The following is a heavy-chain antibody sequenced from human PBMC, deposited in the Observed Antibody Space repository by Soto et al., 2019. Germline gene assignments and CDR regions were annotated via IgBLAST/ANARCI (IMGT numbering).Heavy chain of an antibody. CDR1: GFTVSSNY. V-gene: IGHV3-66*01. J-gene: IGHJ6*03. CDR2: IYSGGST. D-gene: IGHD4-4*01. Sequence: GESLKISCAASGFTVSSNYMSWVRQAPGKGLEWVSVIYSGGSTYYADSVKGRFTISRDNSKNTLYLQMNSLRAEDTAVYYCARESGGYSNYYYYYMDVWGKGTTVTVSS. CDR3: ARESGGYSNYYYYYMDV.